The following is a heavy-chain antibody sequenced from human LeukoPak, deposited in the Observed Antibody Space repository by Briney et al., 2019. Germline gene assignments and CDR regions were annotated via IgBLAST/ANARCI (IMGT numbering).Heavy chain of an antibody. CDR3: ARGRQGAVDY. CDR2: INNDGRVT. Sequence: PGGSLRLSCAASGFTFSSYEMNWVRQAPGKGLVWVSFINNDGRVTRYADSVKGRFTISRDNAKNTVYLQMNSLRAEDTAMYYCARGRQGAVDYWGPGTLVTVS. J-gene: IGHJ4*02. CDR1: GFTFSSYE. D-gene: IGHD3-16*01. V-gene: IGHV3-74*01.